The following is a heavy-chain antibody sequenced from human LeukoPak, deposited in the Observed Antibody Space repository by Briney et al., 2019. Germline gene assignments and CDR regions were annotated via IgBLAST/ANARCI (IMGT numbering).Heavy chain of an antibody. CDR1: GGSISSGGYY. CDR3: ARGYSGYDWGYYFDY. J-gene: IGHJ4*02. D-gene: IGHD5-12*01. CDR2: IYYSGST. Sequence: TSETLSLTCTVSGGSISSGGYYWSWIRQHPGKGLEWIGYIYYSGSTYYNPSLKSRVTISVDTSKNQFSLKLSSVTAADTAVYYCARGYSGYDWGYYFDYWAREPWSPSPQ. V-gene: IGHV4-31*03.